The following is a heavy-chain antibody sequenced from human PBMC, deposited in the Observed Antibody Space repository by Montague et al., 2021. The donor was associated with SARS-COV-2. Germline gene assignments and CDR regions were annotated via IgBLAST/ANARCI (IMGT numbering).Heavy chain of an antibody. V-gene: IGHV4-59*08. J-gene: IGHJ4*02. CDR3: ARHCSATLPAGY. CDR2: ISDSGST. Sequence: SETLSLTCTVSGGSISSFYWSWFRQPPGKGLEWIGYISDSGSTNYNPSLTSRVTISVDTSKNQFSLKMNSVTAADTAVYYCARHCSATLPAGYWGQGTLVTVSS. CDR1: GGSISSFY. D-gene: IGHD2-15*01.